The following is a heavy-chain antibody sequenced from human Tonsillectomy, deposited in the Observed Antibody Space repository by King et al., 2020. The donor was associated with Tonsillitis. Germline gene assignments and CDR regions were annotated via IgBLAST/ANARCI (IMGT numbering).Heavy chain of an antibody. CDR2: ISYDGSNK. D-gene: IGHD5-24*01. V-gene: IGHV3-30*18. CDR1: GFTFSTYG. J-gene: IGHJ4*02. CDR3: ANDLWGGREGYHWRWDY. Sequence: VQLVESGGGVVQPGRSLRLSCAASGFTFSTYGMRWVRQTPGKGLEWVAIISYDGSNKYYADSVKGRFTISRDNSKNSVYLQMDSLREEDTAFYYCANDLWGGREGYHWRWDYWGQGTLVTVSS.